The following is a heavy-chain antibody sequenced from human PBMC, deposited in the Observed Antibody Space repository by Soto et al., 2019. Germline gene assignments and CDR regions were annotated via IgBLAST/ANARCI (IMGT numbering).Heavy chain of an antibody. CDR1: GFTFDDYA. D-gene: IGHD1-26*01. CDR2: LSWNSGSI. J-gene: IGHJ2*01. CDR3: AKAQGAGPGYFDL. V-gene: IGHV3-9*01. Sequence: EVQLVESGGGLVQPGRSLRLSCAASGFTFDDYAMHWVRQAPGKGLEWVSGLSWNSGSIGYADSVKGRFTISRDNAKNSRYLQMNSLRAEDTALYYCAKAQGAGPGYFDLWGRGTLVTVSS.